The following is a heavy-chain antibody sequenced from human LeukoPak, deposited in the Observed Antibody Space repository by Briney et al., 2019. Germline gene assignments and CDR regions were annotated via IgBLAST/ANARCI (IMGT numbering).Heavy chain of an antibody. CDR2: IYYSGST. CDR3: ARVLYYYDSSGYYPTPGAFDI. D-gene: IGHD3-22*01. J-gene: IGHJ3*02. CDR1: GGSISSYY. V-gene: IGHV4-59*01. Sequence: PSETLSLTCTVSGGSISSYYWSWIRQPPGKGLEWIGYIYYSGSTNYNPSLKSRVAISVDTSKNQFSLKLSSVAAADTAVYYCARVLYYYDSSGYYPTPGAFDIWGQGTMVTVSS.